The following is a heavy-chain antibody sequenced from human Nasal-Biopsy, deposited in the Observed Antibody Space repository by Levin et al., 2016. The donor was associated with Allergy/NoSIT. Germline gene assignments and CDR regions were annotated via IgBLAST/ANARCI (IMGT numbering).Heavy chain of an antibody. Sequence: GESLKISCAASGFIFRSYWMTWVRQAPGKGLEWVANIKEDGSEKEYVSSVKGRFTISRDNAKSSLSLQMNSLRAGDTAVYYCARRNVLRYVDWFDFWGQGILVIVSS. D-gene: IGHD3-9*01. CDR2: IKEDGSEK. V-gene: IGHV3-7*03. CDR1: GFIFRSYW. J-gene: IGHJ5*01. CDR3: ARRNVLRYVDWFDF.